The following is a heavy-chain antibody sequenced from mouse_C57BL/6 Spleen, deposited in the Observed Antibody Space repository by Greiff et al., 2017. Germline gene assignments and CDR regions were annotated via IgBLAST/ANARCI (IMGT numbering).Heavy chain of an antibody. CDR3: AGGIYDYDGDYAMDY. CDR1: GFSFSDYG. Sequence: EVQLVESGGGLVKPGGSLKLSCAASGFSFSDYGMHWVRQAPEKGLEWVAYISSGSSTIYYADTVKGRFTISRDNAKNTLFLQMTSLMSEDTAMYYCAGGIYDYDGDYAMDYWGQGTSVTVSS. J-gene: IGHJ4*01. D-gene: IGHD2-4*01. V-gene: IGHV5-17*01. CDR2: ISSGSSTI.